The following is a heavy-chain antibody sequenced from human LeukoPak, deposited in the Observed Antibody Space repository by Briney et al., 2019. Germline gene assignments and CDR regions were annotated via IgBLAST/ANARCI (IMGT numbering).Heavy chain of an antibody. Sequence: SETLSLTCTVSGGSMSSGSYYWSWIRQPAGKGLEWIGRSYNSGSTNYNPSLKSRVTISVDTSKNQFSLKLSSATAADTAMYYCARDPGGAVFDIWGQGTMVTVSS. CDR3: ARDPGGAVFDI. CDR1: GGSMSSGSYY. CDR2: SYNSGST. D-gene: IGHD1-26*01. J-gene: IGHJ3*02. V-gene: IGHV4-61*02.